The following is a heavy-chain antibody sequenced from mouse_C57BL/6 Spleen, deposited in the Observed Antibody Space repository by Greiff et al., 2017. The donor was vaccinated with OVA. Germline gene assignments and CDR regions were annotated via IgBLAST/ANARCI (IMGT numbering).Heavy chain of an antibody. D-gene: IGHD5-1-1*01. CDR1: GLSLTNYG. J-gene: IGHJ4*01. CDR3: AKDTRAMDY. CDR2: IWGDGST. V-gene: IGHV2-3*01. Sequence: VKLMESGPGLVAPSQSLSITCTVSGLSLTNYGVSWVRQPPGKGLEWLGVIWGDGSTNYHSALISRLYISKDNSKNQVFLKLNSLQTDDTATYYCAKDTRAMDYWGQGTSVTVSS.